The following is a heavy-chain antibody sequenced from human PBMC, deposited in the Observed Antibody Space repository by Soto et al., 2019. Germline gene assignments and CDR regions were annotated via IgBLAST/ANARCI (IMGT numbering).Heavy chain of an antibody. V-gene: IGHV2-5*02. CDR1: GFSLSTSGAA. CDR3: AHRATMTIFGLIIDNGVWFDP. J-gene: IGHJ5*02. D-gene: IGHD3-3*01. CDR2: IYWDGDR. Sequence: SGPTLVNPTRTLTLTCTFSGFSLSTSGAAVGWIRQPPGRALEWLALIYWDGDRRYNPSLQSRLTIDKDTSRNQVALTLTSVDPADTATYYCAHRATMTIFGLIIDNGVWFDPWGQGTLVPVTS.